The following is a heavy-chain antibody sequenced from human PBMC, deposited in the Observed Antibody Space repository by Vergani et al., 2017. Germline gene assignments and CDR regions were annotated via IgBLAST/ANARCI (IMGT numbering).Heavy chain of an antibody. CDR3: ARGDYGILTGYRY. J-gene: IGHJ4*02. D-gene: IGHD3-9*01. Sequence: QVQVVQSGAEVKKSGASVKVSCKTSGYTFSNHYMHWVRQAPGQGPEWMGIINPSGGHTNYAQKFQGRVTMTRDTSTSTVYMELSSLRSEDTAIYYCARGDYGILTGYRYWGQGTLVTVSA. V-gene: IGHV1-46*03. CDR1: GYTFSNHY. CDR2: INPSGGHT.